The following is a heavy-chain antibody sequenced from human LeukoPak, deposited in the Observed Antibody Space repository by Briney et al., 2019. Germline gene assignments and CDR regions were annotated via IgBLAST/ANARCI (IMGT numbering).Heavy chain of an antibody. D-gene: IGHD3-22*01. CDR3: ARDGSNYYDSSGYSTPFDY. CDR2: INPSGGSA. J-gene: IGHJ4*02. V-gene: IGHV1-46*01. Sequence: ASVKVSCKASGYTFTSYHMHWVRQAPGQGLEWMGIINPSGGSASYAQKFQGRVTMTRDTSTSTVYMELSSLRSEDTAVYYCARDGSNYYDSSGYSTPFDYWGQGTLVTVSS. CDR1: GYTFTSYH.